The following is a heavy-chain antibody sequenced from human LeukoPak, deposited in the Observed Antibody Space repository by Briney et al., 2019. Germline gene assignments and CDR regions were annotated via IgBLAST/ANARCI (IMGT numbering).Heavy chain of an antibody. CDR2: ISSSSSTI. CDR1: GFTFSSYS. Sequence: PGGSLRLSCAASGFTFSSYSMNWVRQAPGKGLEWVSYISSSSSTIYYADSVKSRFTISRDNAKKSLYLQMNSLRAEDTAVYYCARLPFNWGQGTLVTVSS. CDR3: ARLPFN. V-gene: IGHV3-48*04. J-gene: IGHJ4*02.